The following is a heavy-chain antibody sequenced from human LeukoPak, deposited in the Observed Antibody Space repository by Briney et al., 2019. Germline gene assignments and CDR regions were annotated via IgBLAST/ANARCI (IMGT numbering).Heavy chain of an antibody. J-gene: IGHJ6*03. CDR1: GFSFSNAW. CDR3: TTGYTQLNYDPLRYYYYMDV. D-gene: IGHD2-2*02. V-gene: IGHV3-15*01. CDR2: IKSKTDGGTT. Sequence: GGSLRLSCAASGFSFSNAWMSWVRQAPGKGLEWVGRIKSKTDGGTTDYAAPVKGRFTISRDDSKNTLYLQMNSLKTEDTAVYYCTTGYTQLNYDPLRYYYYMDVWGKGTTVTVSS.